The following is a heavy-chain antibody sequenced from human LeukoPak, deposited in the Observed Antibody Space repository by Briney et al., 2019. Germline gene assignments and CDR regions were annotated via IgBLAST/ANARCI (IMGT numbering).Heavy chain of an antibody. D-gene: IGHD2-15*01. CDR3: ARVGSGNIDY. Sequence: PSETLSLTCAVYGGSFSGYYWSWIRQPPGKGLEWIGEINHSGSTNYNPSLKSRVTISVDTSKNQFSLKLSSVTAADTAVYYCARVGSGNIDYWGQGTLVTVSS. CDR1: GGSFSGYY. V-gene: IGHV4-34*01. CDR2: INHSGST. J-gene: IGHJ4*02.